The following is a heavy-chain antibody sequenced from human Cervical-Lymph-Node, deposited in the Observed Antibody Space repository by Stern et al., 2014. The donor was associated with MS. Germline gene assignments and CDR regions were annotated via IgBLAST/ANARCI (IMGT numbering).Heavy chain of an antibody. D-gene: IGHD1-26*01. CDR3: AREGADNDAFDV. J-gene: IGHJ3*01. CDR1: GYSFIDYY. Sequence: VQLVQSGAEVKKPGASVTVSCRTSGYSFIDYYIHWVRQDPGQGLEWMGIINLRDGATTYAQKFQGRVTMTRDPSTNTAYMQLGSLTSEDTAVFFCAREGADNDAFDVWGQGTMVTVSS. V-gene: IGHV1-46*03. CDR2: INLRDGAT.